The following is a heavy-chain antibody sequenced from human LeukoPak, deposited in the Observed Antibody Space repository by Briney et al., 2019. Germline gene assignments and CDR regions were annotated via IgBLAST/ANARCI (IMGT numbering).Heavy chain of an antibody. D-gene: IGHD3-9*01. J-gene: IGHJ4*02. CDR1: GYSFTCYW. Sequence: GESLKISCKGSGYSFTCYWIGWVRQMPGKGLEWMGIIYPGDSDTRYSPSFQGQVTISADKSISTAYLQWSSLKASDTAMYYCARLYDILTGYQGEFDYWGQGTLVTVSS. V-gene: IGHV5-51*01. CDR3: ARLYDILTGYQGEFDY. CDR2: IYPGDSDT.